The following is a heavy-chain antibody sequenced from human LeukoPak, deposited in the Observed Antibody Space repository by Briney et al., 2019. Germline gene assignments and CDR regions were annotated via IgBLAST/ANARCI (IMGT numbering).Heavy chain of an antibody. D-gene: IGHD3-10*01. J-gene: IGHJ5*02. CDR3: ARHNIRGVTHWSDP. V-gene: IGHV4-39*01. CDR2: INHSGRT. Sequence: SETLSLTCRVSSGSISSSSYYWGWIRQPPGKGLEWIGIINHSGRTYYKPSLKSRITISVDTSNNQFSLKLNSVTAADTAVYFCARHNIRGVTHWSDPWGQGTQVTVSS. CDR1: SGSISSSSYY.